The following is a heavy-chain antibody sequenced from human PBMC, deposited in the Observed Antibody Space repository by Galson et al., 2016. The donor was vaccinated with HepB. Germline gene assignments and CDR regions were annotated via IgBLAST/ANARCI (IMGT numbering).Heavy chain of an antibody. CDR2: ITRSGDAT. J-gene: IGHJ4*02. CDR3: AKHGCFDY. V-gene: IGHV3-23*01. CDR1: GFSFSNSG. Sequence: SLSLSCAASGFSFSNSGMSWVRQARGRGQEWVSVITRSGDATHDADVVKGRFTISRDNYKNMHYLYMNNWTAGDTAIYYCAKHGCFDYWGQGALVTVSS.